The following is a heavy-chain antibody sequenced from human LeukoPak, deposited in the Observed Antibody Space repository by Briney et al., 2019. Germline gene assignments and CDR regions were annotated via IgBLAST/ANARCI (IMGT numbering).Heavy chain of an antibody. V-gene: IGHV4-30-2*01. CDR3: ARELWFANAPGSWLDP. Sequence: SQTLSLTCAVSGGSISSGGYSWSWIRQPPGKGLEWIGYIFHSGSTFYNPSLKSRVTISVDNAKNQFSLRLSSVTAADKAVYYCARELWFANAPGSWLDPWGQGTLVTVSS. D-gene: IGHD2-21*01. J-gene: IGHJ5*02. CDR2: IFHSGST. CDR1: GGSISSGGYS.